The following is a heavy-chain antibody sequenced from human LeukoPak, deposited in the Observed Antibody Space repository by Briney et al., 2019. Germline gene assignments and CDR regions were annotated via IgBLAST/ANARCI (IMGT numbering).Heavy chain of an antibody. CDR3: ARESLGPPYYFDY. CDR1: GGSISTGTDY. CDR2: IYTSGST. D-gene: IGHD1-26*01. Sequence: SQTLSLTCTVSGGSISTGTDYWGWIRQPAGKGLEWIGRIYTSGSTNYNPSLKSRVTISVDTSKNQFSLKLSSVTAADTAVYYCARESLGPPYYFDYWGQGTLVTVSS. J-gene: IGHJ4*02. V-gene: IGHV4-61*02.